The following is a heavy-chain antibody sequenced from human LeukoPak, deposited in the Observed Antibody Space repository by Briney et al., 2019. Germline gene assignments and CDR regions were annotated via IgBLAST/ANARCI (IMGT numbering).Heavy chain of an antibody. D-gene: IGHD2-2*01. J-gene: IGHJ6*03. CDR1: GFTFSSYW. Sequence: GGSLRLSCAASGFTFSSYWMSWVRQAPGKGLEWVSYISSSGSTIYYADSVKGRFTISRDNAKNSLYLQMNSLRAEDTAVYYCARAPGYCSSTSCYAGYYMDVWGKGTTVTISS. V-gene: IGHV3-48*04. CDR2: ISSSGSTI. CDR3: ARAPGYCSSTSCYAGYYMDV.